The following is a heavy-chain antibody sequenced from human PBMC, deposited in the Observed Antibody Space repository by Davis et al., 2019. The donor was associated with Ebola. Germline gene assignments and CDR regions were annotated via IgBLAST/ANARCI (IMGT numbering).Heavy chain of an antibody. V-gene: IGHV4-59*11. D-gene: IGHD6-13*01. CDR1: GGSISSHY. Sequence: PGGSLRLSCTVSGGSISSHYWSWIRQPPGKGLEWIGYIYYSGSTNYNPSLKSRVTISVDTSKNQFSLKLSSVTAADTAVYYCAREGPGGSSSHNWFDPWGQGTLVTVSS. J-gene: IGHJ5*02. CDR2: IYYSGST. CDR3: AREGPGGSSSHNWFDP.